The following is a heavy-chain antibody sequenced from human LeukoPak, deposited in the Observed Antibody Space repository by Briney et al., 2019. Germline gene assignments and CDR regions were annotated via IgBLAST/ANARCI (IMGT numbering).Heavy chain of an antibody. J-gene: IGHJ4*02. CDR3: ARRAGGYSHPYDY. Sequence: AGGSLRLSCVVSGFTVSTNYMSWVRQAPGKGLEWVSLIYSGGSTYYADSVKGRFTISRDNFKNTLYLQMNSLRAEDTAVYYCARRAGGYSHPYDYWGQGTLVTVSS. CDR1: GFTVSTNY. V-gene: IGHV3-53*01. CDR2: IYSGGST. D-gene: IGHD4-23*01.